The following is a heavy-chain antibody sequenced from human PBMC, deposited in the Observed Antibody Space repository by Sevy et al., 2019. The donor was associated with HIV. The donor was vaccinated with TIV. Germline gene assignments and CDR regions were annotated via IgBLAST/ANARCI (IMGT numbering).Heavy chain of an antibody. J-gene: IGHJ4*02. Sequence: SETLSLTCSVSDDSINSYYWSWIRQPPGKGLEWIGYIYNNIGSTSYNPSLTIRVTISVETSKNQYSLNLTSVTASDTAVYYCARGAVVIGTAATPVLDFWGLGSLVTVSS. CDR3: ARGAVVIGTAATPVLDF. CDR2: IYNNIGST. V-gene: IGHV4-59*08. CDR1: DDSINSYY. D-gene: IGHD2-2*01.